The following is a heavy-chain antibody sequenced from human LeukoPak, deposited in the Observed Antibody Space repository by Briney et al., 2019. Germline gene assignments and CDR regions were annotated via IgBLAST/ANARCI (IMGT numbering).Heavy chain of an antibody. J-gene: IGHJ6*02. CDR1: GYTFTSYD. D-gene: IGHD2-2*02. CDR3: ARGLYCSSTSCYIYYYYGMDV. V-gene: IGHV1-8*01. Sequence: ASVKVSRKASGYTFTSYDINWVRQATGQGLEWMGWMNPNSGNTGCAQKFQGRVTMTRNTSISTAYMELSSLRSEDTAVYYCARGLYCSSTSCYIYYYYGMDVWGQGTTVTVSS. CDR2: MNPNSGNT.